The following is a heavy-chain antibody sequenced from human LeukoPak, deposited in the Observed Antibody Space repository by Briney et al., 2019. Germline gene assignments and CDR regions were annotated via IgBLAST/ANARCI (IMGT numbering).Heavy chain of an antibody. CDR3: ARLAYYGSGSYQHFDY. CDR1: GYSFTSYW. Sequence: GESLKISCKGSGYSFTSYWIGWVRQMPGKGLEWMGIIYPGDSDTRYSPSFQGQVTISADKSISTAYLQWSSLKASDTAMYYCARLAYYGSGSYQHFDYWGQGTLVTVSS. V-gene: IGHV5-51*01. D-gene: IGHD3-10*01. J-gene: IGHJ4*02. CDR2: IYPGDSDT.